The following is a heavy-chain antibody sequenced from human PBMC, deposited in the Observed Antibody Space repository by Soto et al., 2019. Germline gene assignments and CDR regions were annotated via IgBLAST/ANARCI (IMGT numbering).Heavy chain of an antibody. CDR2: IYYSGST. Sequence: SETLSLTCTVSRVSISSGTNYWAWIRQPPGKGLEWIANIYYSGSTFYNPSLKSRVTISLDTSKNQFSLKLRSVTAADTAVYYCARDGCSSTSCYPPQGFDPWGQGTLVTVSS. CDR3: ARDGCSSTSCYPPQGFDP. CDR1: RVSISSGTNY. V-gene: IGHV4-39*02. J-gene: IGHJ5*02. D-gene: IGHD2-2*01.